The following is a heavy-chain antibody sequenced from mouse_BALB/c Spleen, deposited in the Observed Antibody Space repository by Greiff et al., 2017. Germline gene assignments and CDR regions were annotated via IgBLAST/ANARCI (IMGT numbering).Heavy chain of an antibody. J-gene: IGHJ2*01. Sequence: DVKLVESGGDLVKPGGSLKLSCAASGFTFSSYGMSWVRQTPDKRLEWVATISSGGSYTYYADSVKGRFTISRDNAKNTLYLQMSSLKSEDTAMYYCAREGMAYFDYWGQGTTLTVSS. CDR3: AREGMAYFDY. V-gene: IGHV5-6*02. CDR2: ISSGGSYT. CDR1: GFTFSSYG. D-gene: IGHD2-3*01.